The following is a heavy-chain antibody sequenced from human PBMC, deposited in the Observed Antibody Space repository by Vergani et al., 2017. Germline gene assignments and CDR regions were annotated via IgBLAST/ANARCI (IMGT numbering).Heavy chain of an antibody. D-gene: IGHD3-22*01. V-gene: IGHV3-33*01. J-gene: IGHJ4*02. CDR1: GFSFSSFG. CDR2: IHYDGSHE. Sequence: QVQLVESGGGVVQPGRSLRLSCAASGFSFSSFGFHWVRQAPGTGLDWVAFIHYDGSHEYYIDAVQCRLTISRENAKNTLILQMNGRRAEDTAVYYCARDRGCDTMICYFAGSLDYWGRGTMVGVSS. CDR3: ARDRGCDTMICYFAGSLDY.